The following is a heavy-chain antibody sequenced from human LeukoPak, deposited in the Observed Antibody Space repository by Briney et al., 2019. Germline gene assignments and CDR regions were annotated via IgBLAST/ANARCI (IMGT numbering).Heavy chain of an antibody. J-gene: IGHJ4*02. Sequence: GGSLRLSCAASGLTFSTYWMSWVRQAPGKGLECVGIINEHGSEKYYVGSVKGRFTIPRDNAKNSLYLQINSLRAEDTAVYYCARGALRSVDYWGQGTLLTVSS. D-gene: IGHD3-10*02. CDR2: INEHGSEK. CDR3: ARGALRSVDY. CDR1: GLTFSTYW. V-gene: IGHV3-7*03.